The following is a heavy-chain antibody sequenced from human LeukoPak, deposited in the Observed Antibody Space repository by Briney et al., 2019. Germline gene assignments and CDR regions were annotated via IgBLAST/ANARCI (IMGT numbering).Heavy chain of an antibody. V-gene: IGHV3-7*04. Sequence: GGSLRLSCAASGFTFSSYWMSWVRQAPGKGLEWVANIKQDGSEKYYVDSVKGRFTISRDNAKNSLYLQMNSLRAEDTAVYYCARGETGYSGYGGYYFDYWGQGTLVTVSS. J-gene: IGHJ4*02. D-gene: IGHD5-12*01. CDR1: GFTFSSYW. CDR3: ARGETGYSGYGGYYFDY. CDR2: IKQDGSEK.